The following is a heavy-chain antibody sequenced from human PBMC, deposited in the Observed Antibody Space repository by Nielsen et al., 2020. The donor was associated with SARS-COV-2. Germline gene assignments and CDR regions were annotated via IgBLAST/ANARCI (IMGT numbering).Heavy chain of an antibody. V-gene: IGHV4-34*01. J-gene: IGHJ5*02. CDR1: GGSFSGYY. D-gene: IGHD2-2*01. CDR3: ARGEEIVVVPAAGGWFDP. Sequence: SETLSLTCAVYGGSFSGYYWSWIRQPPGKGLEWIREINHSGSTNYNPSLKSRVTISVDTSKNQFSLKLSSVTAADTAVYYCARGEEIVVVPAAGGWFDPWGQGTLVTVSS. CDR2: INHSGST.